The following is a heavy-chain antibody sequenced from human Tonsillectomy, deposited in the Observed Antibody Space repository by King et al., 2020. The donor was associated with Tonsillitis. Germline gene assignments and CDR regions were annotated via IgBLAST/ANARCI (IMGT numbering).Heavy chain of an antibody. V-gene: IGHV3-30*02. Sequence: VQLVESGGSVVQPRGSLRLSCAASGFTFSTYGIHWVRQAPGKGLEWVAFIRYDGSNKYYANSVKGRFTISRDNSKNTLYLQMNSLRAEDTAVYYCAKVMITFGGVIASDAFDIWGQGTMVTVSS. D-gene: IGHD3-16*02. CDR1: GFTFSTYG. J-gene: IGHJ3*02. CDR2: IRYDGSNK. CDR3: AKVMITFGGVIASDAFDI.